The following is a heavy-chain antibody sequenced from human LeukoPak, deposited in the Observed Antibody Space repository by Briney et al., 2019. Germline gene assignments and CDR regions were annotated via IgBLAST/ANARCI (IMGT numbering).Heavy chain of an antibody. J-gene: IGHJ4*02. V-gene: IGHV1-69*05. CDR2: IIPIFGTA. CDR3: ARDGGISKIVVVINPDY. D-gene: IGHD3-22*01. Sequence: SVKVSCKASGGTFSSYAISWVRQAPGQGLEWMGGIIPIFGTANYAQKLQGRVTMTTDTSTSTAYMELRSLRSDDTAVYYCARDGGISKIVVVINPDYWGQGTLVTVSS. CDR1: GGTFSSYA.